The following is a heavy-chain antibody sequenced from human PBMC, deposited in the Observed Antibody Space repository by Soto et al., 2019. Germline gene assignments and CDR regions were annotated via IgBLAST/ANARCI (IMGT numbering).Heavy chain of an antibody. D-gene: IGHD3-9*01. V-gene: IGHV1-2*04. Sequence: ASVKVSCKASGYTFTSYGSRWVRQAPGQGLEWMGWINPNSGGTNYAQKFQGWVTMTRDTSISTAYMELSRLRSDDTAVYYCARGGLLRYFDWLFAYWGQGTLVTVSS. J-gene: IGHJ4*02. CDR2: INPNSGGT. CDR1: GYTFTSYG. CDR3: ARGGLLRYFDWLFAY.